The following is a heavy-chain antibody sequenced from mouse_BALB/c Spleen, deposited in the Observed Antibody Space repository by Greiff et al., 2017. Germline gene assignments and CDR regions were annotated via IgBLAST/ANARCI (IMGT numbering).Heavy chain of an antibody. V-gene: IGHV2-9-2*01. CDR1: GFSLTSYD. CDR3: VRDRNYGSSYWFAY. D-gene: IGHD1-1*01. J-gene: IGHJ3*01. CDR2: IWTGGGT. Sequence: LVESGPGLVAPSQSLSITCTVSGFSLTSYDISWIRQPPGKGLEWLGVIWTGGGTNYNSAFMSRLSISKDNSKSQVFLKMNSLQTDDTAIYYCVRDRNYGSSYWFAYWGQGTLVTVSA.